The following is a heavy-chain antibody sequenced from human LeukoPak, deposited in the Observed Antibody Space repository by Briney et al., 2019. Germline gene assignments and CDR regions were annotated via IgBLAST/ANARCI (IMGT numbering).Heavy chain of an antibody. CDR2: ISDSGSST. V-gene: IGHV3-23*01. J-gene: IGHJ4*02. D-gene: IGHD2-15*01. Sequence: TGGSLRVSCEASGFTFSSYAMSWVRQAPGKGLEWVSAISDSGSSTYDADSVKGRFTISRDNSKNTLYLQMHSLRAEDTAVYYCAKQLGYCSDGSCYFESWGQGTLVTVSS. CDR3: AKQLGYCSDGSCYFES. CDR1: GFTFSSYA.